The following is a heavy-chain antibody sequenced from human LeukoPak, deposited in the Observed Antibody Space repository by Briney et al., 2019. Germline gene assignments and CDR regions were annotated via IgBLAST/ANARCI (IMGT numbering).Heavy chain of an antibody. CDR3: ARELWAREGFDY. D-gene: IGHD5-18*01. J-gene: IGHJ4*02. CDR2: INPNSGGT. V-gene: IGHV1-2*02. Sequence: ASVKVSCKASGYTFTGYYMHWVRQAPGQGLEWMGWINPNSGGTNYAQKFQGRVTMTRDTSISTAYMELSRLRSDDTAVYYCARELWAREGFDYWGQGTLVTVSS. CDR1: GYTFTGYY.